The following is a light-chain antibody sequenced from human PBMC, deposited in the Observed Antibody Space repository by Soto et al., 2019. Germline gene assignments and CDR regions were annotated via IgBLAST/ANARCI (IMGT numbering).Light chain of an antibody. CDR3: QQYYDTPPT. CDR1: LSVFSSSDNKNY. CDR2: WAS. J-gene: IGKJ1*01. Sequence: DIEMTQSPDSLGVSLGDRATVNCRSSLSVFSSSDNKNYVAWYQQKPGQPPNFPIYWASTRDSGVPVRFSGSGSGTDFTLTISSLQAEDVAVYYCQQYYDTPPTFGQGTKVEIK. V-gene: IGKV4-1*01.